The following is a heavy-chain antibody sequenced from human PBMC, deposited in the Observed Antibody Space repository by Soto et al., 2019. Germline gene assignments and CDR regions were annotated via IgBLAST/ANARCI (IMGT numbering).Heavy chain of an antibody. CDR1: GFNFSIYG. J-gene: IGHJ4*02. Sequence: QVQLVESGGGVVQAGRSLRLSCAASGFNFSIYGMHWVRQAPGKGLEWVTVISSDGSNENYADSVKGRFTISRDNSENTMYLQMNSLRAEDTAVYYCVKDPTRDSSSWHGVDYWGQGTLVTVSS. CDR3: VKDPTRDSSSWHGVDY. D-gene: IGHD6-13*01. V-gene: IGHV3-30*18. CDR2: ISSDGSNE.